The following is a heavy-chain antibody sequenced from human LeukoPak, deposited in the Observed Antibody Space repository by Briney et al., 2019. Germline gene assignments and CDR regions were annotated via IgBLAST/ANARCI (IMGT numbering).Heavy chain of an antibody. CDR2: INPSGGST. J-gene: IGHJ4*02. Sequence: GASVKVSCKASGYTFTSYYMHWVRQAPGQGLEWMGIINPSGGSTSYAQKFQGRVTMTRDTSTSTVYMELSSLRSEDTAVYYCASGGWLQLAFDYWGQGTLVTISS. V-gene: IGHV1-46*03. CDR1: GYTFTSYY. CDR3: ASGGWLQLAFDY. D-gene: IGHD5-24*01.